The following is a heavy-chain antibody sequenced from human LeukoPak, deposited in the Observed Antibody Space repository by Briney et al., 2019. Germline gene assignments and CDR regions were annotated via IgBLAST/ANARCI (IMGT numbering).Heavy chain of an antibody. CDR3: ARDRTIVVVSSAMPGYNWFDP. V-gene: IGHV1-18*01. CDR1: GYTFTTYG. Sequence: GASVKVSCKASGYTFTTYGISWVRQAPGQGLEWMGWISAYNGNTDYAQKFQGRVTPTTDTSTSTAYMELKSLRSDDTAVYYCARDRTIVVVSSAMPGYNWFDPWGQGTLVTVSS. J-gene: IGHJ5*02. D-gene: IGHD2-2*01. CDR2: ISAYNGNT.